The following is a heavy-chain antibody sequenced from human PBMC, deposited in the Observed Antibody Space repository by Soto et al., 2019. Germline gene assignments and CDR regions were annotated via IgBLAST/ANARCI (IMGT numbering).Heavy chain of an antibody. CDR1: GFTFSSYA. J-gene: IGHJ4*02. V-gene: IGHV3-23*01. D-gene: IGHD3-22*01. CDR2: ISGSGGST. Sequence: GGSLRLSCAASGFTFSSYAMSWVRQAPGKGLEWVSAISGSGGSTYYADSVKGRFTISRDNSKNTLYLQMNSLRAEDTAVYCCAKEYYYDSSGSVFDYWGQGTLVTVSS. CDR3: AKEYYYDSSGSVFDY.